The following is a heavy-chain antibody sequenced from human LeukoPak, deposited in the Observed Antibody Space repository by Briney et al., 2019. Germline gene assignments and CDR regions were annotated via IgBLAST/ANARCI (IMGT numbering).Heavy chain of an antibody. CDR3: AIQYDSSGYYLNYFDY. D-gene: IGHD3-22*01. J-gene: IGHJ4*02. CDR2: FDPEDGET. V-gene: IGHV1-24*01. CDR1: GYTLTELS. Sequence: ASVEVSCKVSGYTLTELSMHWVRQAPGKGLEWMGGFDPEDGETIYAQKFQGRVTMTEDTSTDTAYMELSSLRSEDTAVYYCAIQYDSSGYYLNYFDYWGQGTLVTVSS.